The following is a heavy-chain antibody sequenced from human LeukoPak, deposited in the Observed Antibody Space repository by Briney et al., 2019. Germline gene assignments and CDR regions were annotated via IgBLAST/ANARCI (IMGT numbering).Heavy chain of an antibody. J-gene: IGHJ3*02. CDR1: GYSFTSYW. CDR3: ASPLFGEFGAFDI. V-gene: IGHV5-10-1*01. Sequence: GESLKISCKGSGYSFTSYWISWVRQMPGKGLEWMGRIDPSDSYTNYSPSFQGHVTISADKSISIAYLQWSSLKASDTAMYYCASPLFGEFGAFDIWGRGTMVTVSS. D-gene: IGHD3-10*01. CDR2: IDPSDSYT.